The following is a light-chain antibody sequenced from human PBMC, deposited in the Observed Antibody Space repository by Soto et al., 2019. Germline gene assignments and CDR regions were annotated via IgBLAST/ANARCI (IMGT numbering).Light chain of an antibody. CDR3: QQRGTWPPT. Sequence: EIVLTQSPATLSLSPGERATLSCRASQSVSSYLAWYQQKPGQAPRLLIYDASNRATGIPARFGGSGSGTDFTLPISSLEPEDFAVYYCQQRGTWPPTFGQGTKLEIK. J-gene: IGKJ2*01. CDR2: DAS. V-gene: IGKV3-11*01. CDR1: QSVSSY.